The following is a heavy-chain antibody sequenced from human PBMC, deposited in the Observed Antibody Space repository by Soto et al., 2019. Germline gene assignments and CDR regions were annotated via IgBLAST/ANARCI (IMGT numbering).Heavy chain of an antibody. CDR3: ARGRIAVVGAFDY. V-gene: IGHV3-21*01. J-gene: IGHJ4*02. Sequence: EVQLVESGGGLVKPGGSLRLSCAASGFTFSSYSMNWVRQAPGKGLEWVSSISSSSSYIYYADSVKGRFTISRDNAKNSLYLQMNSLRAEDTAVYYCARGRIAVVGAFDYWGQGTLVTVSS. CDR2: ISSSSSYI. D-gene: IGHD6-19*01. CDR1: GFTFSSYS.